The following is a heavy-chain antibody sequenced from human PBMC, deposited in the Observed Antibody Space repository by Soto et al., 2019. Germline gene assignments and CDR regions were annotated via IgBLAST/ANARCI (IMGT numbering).Heavy chain of an antibody. V-gene: IGHV3-15*01. Sequence: GGALRLSCVASGFTFNNAWINWVRQAPWKGLEWVGRIKSKTDGGTTDYAALVKGRFTISRDDSKTTLYLQMNGLKTDDKAVYYCTTAQKYHGSSSFDYLGQGTLVTVSS. D-gene: IGHD3-22*01. J-gene: IGHJ4*02. CDR2: IKSKTDGGTT. CDR3: TTAQKYHGSSSFDY. CDR1: GFTFNNAW.